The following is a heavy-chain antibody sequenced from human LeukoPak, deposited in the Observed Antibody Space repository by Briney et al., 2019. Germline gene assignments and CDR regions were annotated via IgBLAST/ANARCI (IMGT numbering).Heavy chain of an antibody. J-gene: IGHJ3*02. CDR1: GFTFSSYA. V-gene: IGHV3-23*01. CDR2: ISGSGGST. D-gene: IGHD3-22*01. CDR3: VKDRYYDSSGYFGDAFDI. Sequence: GGSLRLSCAASGFTFSSYAMSWVRQAPGKGLEWVSAISGSGGSTYYADSVKGRFTISRDNSKNTLYLQMSSLRAEDTAVYYCVKDRYYDSSGYFGDAFDIWGQGTMVTVSS.